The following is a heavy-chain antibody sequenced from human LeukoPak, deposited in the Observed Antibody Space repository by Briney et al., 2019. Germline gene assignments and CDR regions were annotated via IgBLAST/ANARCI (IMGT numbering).Heavy chain of an antibody. V-gene: IGHV3-30*18. CDR3: AKGLHSSGLGVPY. D-gene: IGHD3-22*01. CDR2: ISYDGTKK. J-gene: IGHJ4*02. Sequence: GRSLRLSCAASGFTFSRYAMHWVRQAPGKGLEWVALISYDGTKKYSADSLKGRFTISRDNSKNTLYLQMNSLRAEDTAMYYCAKGLHSSGLGVPYWGQGTLVTVSS. CDR1: GFTFSRYA.